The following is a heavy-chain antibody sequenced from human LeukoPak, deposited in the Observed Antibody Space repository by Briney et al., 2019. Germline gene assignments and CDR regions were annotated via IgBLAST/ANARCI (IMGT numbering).Heavy chain of an antibody. CDR1: GFTFSSYS. Sequence: GGSLRLSCAASGFTFSSYSMNRVRQAPGKGLEWVSSISSSSSYIYYADSVKGRFTISRDNAKNSLYLQMNSLRAEDTAVYYCARGIAAAGCIDFWGQGTLVTVSS. CDR3: ARGIAAAGCIDF. V-gene: IGHV3-21*01. J-gene: IGHJ4*02. CDR2: ISSSSSYI. D-gene: IGHD6-13*01.